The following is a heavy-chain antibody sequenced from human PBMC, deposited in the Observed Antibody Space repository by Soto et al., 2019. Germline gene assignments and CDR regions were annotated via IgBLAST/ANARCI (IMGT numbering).Heavy chain of an antibody. V-gene: IGHV4-4*07. D-gene: IGHD6-13*01. CDR2: IYSSGSA. Sequence: SETLSLTCTVSGGSIINYYWAWIRQPAGKGLEWVGRIYSSGSASYNPSLKSRLTMSVDTSKNQFTLKLGSVTAADTALYYCARQTTYSSSWFDFWGHGTLVTVSS. CDR3: ARQTTYSSSWFDF. J-gene: IGHJ5*01. CDR1: GGSIINYY.